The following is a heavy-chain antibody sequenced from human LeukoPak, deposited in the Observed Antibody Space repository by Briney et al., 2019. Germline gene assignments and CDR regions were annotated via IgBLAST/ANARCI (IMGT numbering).Heavy chain of an antibody. V-gene: IGHV4-61*02. CDR2: IYTSGST. D-gene: IGHD5-24*01. J-gene: IGHJ3*02. CDR1: GGSTSSGSYY. Sequence: SETLSLTCTVSGGSTSSGSYYWSWIRQPAGKGLEWIGRIYTSGSTNYNPSLKSRVTISVDTSKNQFSLKLSSVTAADTAVYYCARGSGDGYNCCAFDIWGQGTMVTVSS. CDR3: ARGSGDGYNCCAFDI.